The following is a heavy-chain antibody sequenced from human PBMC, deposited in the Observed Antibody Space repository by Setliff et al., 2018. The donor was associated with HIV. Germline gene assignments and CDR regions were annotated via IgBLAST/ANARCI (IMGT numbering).Heavy chain of an antibody. D-gene: IGHD2-21*02. CDR1: GYTFTGYY. CDR3: ARGQYCGGDCYSV. CDR2: INPNSGDT. V-gene: IGHV1-2*02. J-gene: IGHJ4*02. Sequence: ASVKVSCKASGYTFTGYYMHWVRQAPGQGLEWMGCINPNSGDTNYAQKFQGRVTMTRDTSISTAYMELSRLRSDDTAVYYCARGQYCGGDCYSVWGQGTLVTVSS.